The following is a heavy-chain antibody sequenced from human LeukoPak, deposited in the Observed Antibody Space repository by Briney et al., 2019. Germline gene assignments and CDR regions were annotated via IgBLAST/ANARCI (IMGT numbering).Heavy chain of an antibody. D-gene: IGHD3-22*01. CDR2: IIPIFGTA. CDR1: GGTFSSYA. CDR3: ASNYYDSSGYSPGDY. J-gene: IGHJ4*02. V-gene: IGHV1-69*01. Sequence: ASVKVSCKASGGTFSSYAISWARQAPGQGLEWMGGIIPIFGTANYAQKFQGRVTITADESTSTAYMELSSLRSEDTAVYYCASNYYDSSGYSPGDYWGQGTLVTVSS.